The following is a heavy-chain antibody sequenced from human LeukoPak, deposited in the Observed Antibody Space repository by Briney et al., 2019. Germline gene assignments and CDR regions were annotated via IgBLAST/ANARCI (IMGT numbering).Heavy chain of an antibody. Sequence: SETLSLTCAVYGGSFSGYYWSWIRQPPGKGLEWIGEINHSGSTYYNPSLKSRVTISVDTSKNQFSLKLSSVTAADTAVYYCARDLLNEGNHLDYWGQGTLVTVSS. D-gene: IGHD4-23*01. CDR2: INHSGST. CDR1: GGSFSGYY. V-gene: IGHV4-34*01. J-gene: IGHJ4*02. CDR3: ARDLLNEGNHLDY.